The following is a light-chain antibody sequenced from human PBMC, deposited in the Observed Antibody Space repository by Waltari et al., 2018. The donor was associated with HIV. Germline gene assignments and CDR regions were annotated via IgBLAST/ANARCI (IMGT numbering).Light chain of an antibody. Sequence: SYELTQPPSASVSPGQTARISCSGDVLTTQYVFWYQQRPGQAPVMVIYRDKERPSGIPDRFSGSSAGTTATLTISGVQAEDEADYYCQSADSTGTYWVFGGGTKLTVL. CDR1: VLTTQY. J-gene: IGLJ3*02. CDR3: QSADSTGTYWV. CDR2: RDK. V-gene: IGLV3-25*03.